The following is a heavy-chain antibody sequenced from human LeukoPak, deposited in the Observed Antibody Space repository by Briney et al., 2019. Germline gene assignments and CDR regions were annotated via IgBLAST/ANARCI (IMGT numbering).Heavy chain of an antibody. CDR3: ANGRSYYDILTGHTFDYYGMDV. V-gene: IGHV3-30*02. CDR2: IRYDGSNK. CDR1: GFTFSSYG. D-gene: IGHD3-9*01. Sequence: GGSLRLSCAASGFTFSSYGMHWVRQAPGKWLEWVAFIRYDGSNKYYADSVKGRFTISRDNSKNTLYLQMNSLRAEDTAVYYCANGRSYYDILTGHTFDYYGMDVWGQGTTVTVSS. J-gene: IGHJ6*02.